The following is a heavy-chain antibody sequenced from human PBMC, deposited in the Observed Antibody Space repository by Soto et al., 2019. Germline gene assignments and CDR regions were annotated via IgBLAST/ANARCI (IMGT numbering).Heavy chain of an antibody. CDR2: ISGSGGST. J-gene: IGHJ5*02. V-gene: IGHV3-23*01. CDR1: GFTFSSYA. Sequence: GGSLRLSCAASGFTFSSYAMSWVRQSPGKGLEWVSAISGSGGSTYYADSVKGRFTISRDNSKNTLYLQMNSLRAEDTAVYYCAKDVTGKAARSDWFDPWGQGTLVTVSS. CDR3: AKDVTGKAARSDWFDP. D-gene: IGHD6-6*01.